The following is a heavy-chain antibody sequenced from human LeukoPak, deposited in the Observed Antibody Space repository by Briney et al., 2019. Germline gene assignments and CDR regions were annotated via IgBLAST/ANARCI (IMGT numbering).Heavy chain of an antibody. V-gene: IGHV3-30*04. CDR2: ISYDGSSK. CDR1: GFTFSSYA. Sequence: PGGSLRLSCAASGFTFSSYAMHWVRQAPGKGLEWVAVISYDGSSKYYADSVKGRFTISRDNSKNTLYLQMNSLRAEDTAVYYCARDLTYYDILTGYYIDYWGQGTLVTVSS. J-gene: IGHJ4*02. D-gene: IGHD3-9*01. CDR3: ARDLTYYDILTGYYIDY.